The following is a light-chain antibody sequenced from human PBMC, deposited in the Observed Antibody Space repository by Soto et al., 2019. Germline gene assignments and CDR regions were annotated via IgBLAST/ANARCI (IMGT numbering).Light chain of an antibody. CDR2: KAS. V-gene: IGKV1-5*03. CDR1: QSISSW. J-gene: IGKJ4*01. Sequence: DIRMTQSPSTLSASVVDRVTITCRASQSISSWLAWYQQKPGKAPKLLIYKASMLESGVPSRFVGSGSGTEFTRTVSSLQADQFPTYYCQQHHSYPGAFCGGTKLEIK. CDR3: QQHHSYPGA.